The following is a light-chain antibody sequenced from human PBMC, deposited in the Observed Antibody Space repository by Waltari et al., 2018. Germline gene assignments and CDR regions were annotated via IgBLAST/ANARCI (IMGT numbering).Light chain of an antibody. CDR2: KVS. CDR3: MQGTQWPRT. Sequence: DVVMTQSPLSLPVTLGQSASISCRSSQSLVNSDGNTYLNWFQQRPGQSPRRLMYKVSKRDSGVPDRISGSGSGTDFTLKISRVEAEDVGVYYCMQGTQWPRTFGQGTKVQIK. CDR1: QSLVNSDGNTY. J-gene: IGKJ1*01. V-gene: IGKV2-30*01.